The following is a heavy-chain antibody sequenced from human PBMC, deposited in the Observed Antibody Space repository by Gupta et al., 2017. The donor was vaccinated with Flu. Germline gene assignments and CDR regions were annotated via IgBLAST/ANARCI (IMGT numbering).Heavy chain of an antibody. CDR1: GFSFSSNA. V-gene: IGHV3-23*01. Sequence: EVQLLESGGGVVQPGGSLRLSCAGSGFSFSSNAMSWVRQAPGKGLEWVSSIKVNDGITYYADSVRGRFTISRDNSKNTVYLQMSDLRAEDTAIYYCVKGATSVFGVVIFDYWGQGTLVTVSS. CDR3: VKGATSVFGVVIFDY. J-gene: IGHJ4*02. CDR2: IKVNDGIT. D-gene: IGHD3-3*01.